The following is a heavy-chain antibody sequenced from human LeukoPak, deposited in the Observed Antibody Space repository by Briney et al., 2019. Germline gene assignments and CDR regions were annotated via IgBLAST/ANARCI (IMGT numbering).Heavy chain of an antibody. CDR2: ISSTSSTI. J-gene: IGHJ6*04. CDR3: ARDRSAAVFGVVRRNKVGTLDV. V-gene: IGHV3-48*01. Sequence: PGGSLRLSCAASGFTFSSYGMHWVRQAPGKGLEWVSYISSTSSTIYYVDSVKGRFTISRDNAKNSLYLQMNSLRAEDTAVYYCARDRSAAVFGVVRRNKVGTLDVWGKGTTVTVSS. CDR1: GFTFSSYG. D-gene: IGHD3-3*01.